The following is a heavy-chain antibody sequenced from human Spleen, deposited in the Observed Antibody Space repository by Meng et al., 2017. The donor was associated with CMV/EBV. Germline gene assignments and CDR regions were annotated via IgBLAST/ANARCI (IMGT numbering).Heavy chain of an antibody. Sequence: SETLSLTCAVYGGSFSGYYWSWIRQPPGKGLEWIGEINHSGSTNYNPSLKSRVTISADTSKNQFSLKVRSVTAADTAVYYCARGEQLDKANYYYYYGMDVWGQGTTVTVSS. V-gene: IGHV4-34*01. CDR3: ARGEQLDKANYYYYYGMDV. J-gene: IGHJ6*02. CDR2: INHSGST. D-gene: IGHD6-13*01. CDR1: GGSFSGYY.